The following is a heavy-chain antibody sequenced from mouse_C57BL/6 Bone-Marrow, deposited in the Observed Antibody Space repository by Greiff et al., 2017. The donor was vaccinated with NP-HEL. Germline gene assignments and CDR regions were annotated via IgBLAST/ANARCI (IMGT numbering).Heavy chain of an antibody. CDR1: GFNIKDDY. D-gene: IGHD2-4*01. CDR3: TSYDDDGGWFAY. Sequence: EVQRVESGAELVRPGASVKLSCTASGFNIKDDYMHWVKQRPEQGLAWIGWLDPENGAPEYASKFQGKATITADTSSNTAYLQLSSLTSEDTAVYYWTSYDDDGGWFAYWGQGTLVTVSA. J-gene: IGHJ3*01. CDR2: LDPENGAP. V-gene: IGHV14-4*01.